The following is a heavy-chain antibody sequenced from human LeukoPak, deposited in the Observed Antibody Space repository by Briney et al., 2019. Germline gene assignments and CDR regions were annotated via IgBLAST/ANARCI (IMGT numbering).Heavy chain of an antibody. Sequence: ASVKVSCKASGGTFSSYAISWVRQAPGQGLEWMGGIIPIFGTANYAQKFQGRVTITTDESTSTAYMELSSLRSEDTAVYYCARKPYSSGWDARFDPWGQGTLVTVSS. J-gene: IGHJ5*02. D-gene: IGHD6-19*01. CDR2: IIPIFGTA. CDR3: ARKPYSSGWDARFDP. V-gene: IGHV1-69*05. CDR1: GGTFSSYA.